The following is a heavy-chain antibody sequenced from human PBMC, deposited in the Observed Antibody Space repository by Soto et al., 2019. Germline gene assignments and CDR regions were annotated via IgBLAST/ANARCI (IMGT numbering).Heavy chain of an antibody. D-gene: IGHD1-7*01. Sequence: ESGGGVVQPGRSLRLSCAASGFTFSINDMHWVLQAPGRGLEWVAVISNDGNNKYYADSVKGRFTLSRDNSKNMVYLQMDSLRVDDTAVYYCEKDHQTYNWDYLFDSWGPVTLVTDSS. CDR1: GFTFSIND. CDR3: EKDHQTYNWDYLFDS. J-gene: IGHJ4*02. V-gene: IGHV3-30*18. CDR2: ISNDGNNK.